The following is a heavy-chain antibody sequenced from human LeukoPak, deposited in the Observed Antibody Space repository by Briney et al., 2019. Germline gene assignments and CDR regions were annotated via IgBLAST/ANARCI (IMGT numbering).Heavy chain of an antibody. CDR3: ARRPGIAAATNWFDP. V-gene: IGHV4-39*01. CDR2: IYYSGST. J-gene: IGHJ5*02. D-gene: IGHD6-13*01. Sequence: PSETLSLTCTVSGGSISSSSYYWGWIRQPPGKGQEWIGSIYYSGSTYYNPSLKSRVTISVDTSKNQFSLKLSSVTAADTAVYYCARRPGIAAATNWFDPWGQGTLVTVSS. CDR1: GGSISSSSYY.